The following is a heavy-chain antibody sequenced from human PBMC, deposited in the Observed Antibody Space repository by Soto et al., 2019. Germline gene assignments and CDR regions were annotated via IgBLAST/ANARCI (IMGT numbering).Heavy chain of an antibody. D-gene: IGHD4-17*01. CDR1: GYTFTSYG. Sequence: ASVKVSCKASGYTFTSYGISWVRQAPGQGLEWMGWISAYNGNTNYAQKLQGRVTMTTDTSTSTAYMELRSLRSDDTAVYYCARVYDYGDYVGQYNWFDPWGQGTLVTVSS. J-gene: IGHJ5*02. CDR2: ISAYNGNT. CDR3: ARVYDYGDYVGQYNWFDP. V-gene: IGHV1-18*01.